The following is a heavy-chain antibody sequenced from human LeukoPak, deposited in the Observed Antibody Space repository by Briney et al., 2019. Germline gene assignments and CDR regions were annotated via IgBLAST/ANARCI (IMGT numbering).Heavy chain of an antibody. CDR3: ARVRGATVVTMYFDY. CDR1: GITFSGYS. CDR2: MTTSGNTI. Sequence: GGSLRLSCAASGITFSGYSMIWVRQAPGKGPEWLSFMTTSGNTIFYAESVKGRFTISRDNAKKSLYLQMNSLRDEDTAVYYCARVRGATVVTMYFDYWGQGTLVTVSS. V-gene: IGHV3-48*02. D-gene: IGHD3-22*01. J-gene: IGHJ4*02.